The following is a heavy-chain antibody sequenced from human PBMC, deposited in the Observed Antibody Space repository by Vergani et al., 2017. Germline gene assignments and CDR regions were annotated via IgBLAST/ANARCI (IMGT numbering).Heavy chain of an antibody. J-gene: IGHJ4*02. V-gene: IGHV1-69*01. Sequence: QVQLVQSGAEVKKPGSSVKVSCKASGGTFSSYAISWVRQAPGLGLEWVGGIIPIFGTANYAQKFQGRVTITADESTSTAYMELSSLRSEDTAVYYCARGAGSSWSKLLFRAPSTNTHFDYWGQGTLVTVSS. CDR3: ARGAGSSWSKLLFRAPSTNTHFDY. D-gene: IGHD6-13*01. CDR2: IIPIFGTA. CDR1: GGTFSSYA.